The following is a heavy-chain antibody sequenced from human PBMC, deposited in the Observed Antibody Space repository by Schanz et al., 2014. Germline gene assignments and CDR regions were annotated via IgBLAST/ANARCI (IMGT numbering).Heavy chain of an antibody. J-gene: IGHJ6*02. CDR3: AKDGPGGSGSYSADGGMDV. D-gene: IGHD3-10*01. CDR2: ISGGGGTT. Sequence: EVHLLESGGGLVPPGGSLRLSCAASGFNFSDYAMCWVRQAPGKGLEWVSAISGGGGTTYYTDSVKGRFTISRDNSKSTLYLQMNSLRAEDTAVYYCAKDGPGGSGSYSADGGMDVWGQGTTXTV. CDR1: GFNFSDYA. V-gene: IGHV3-23*01.